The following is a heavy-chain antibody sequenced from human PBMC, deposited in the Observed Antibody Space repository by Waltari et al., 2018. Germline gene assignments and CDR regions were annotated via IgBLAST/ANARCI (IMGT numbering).Heavy chain of an antibody. Sequence: EVQLLESGGGLVQPGGSLRLSCAASGFNFSSYAMSWVRQAPGKGLEWVSVIYSGGSTYYADSVKGRFTISRDNSKNTLYLQMNSLRAEDTAVYYCAKDHDSSGYYFEYFQHWGQGTLVTVSS. J-gene: IGHJ1*01. V-gene: IGHV3-23*03. CDR1: GFNFSSYA. D-gene: IGHD3-22*01. CDR3: AKDHDSSGYYFEYFQH. CDR2: IYSGGST.